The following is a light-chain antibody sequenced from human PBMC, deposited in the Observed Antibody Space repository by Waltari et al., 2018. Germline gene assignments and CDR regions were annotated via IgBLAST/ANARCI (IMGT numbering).Light chain of an antibody. CDR2: AAS. Sequence: DIQMTQSPYSLSASVGDRVTITCRASQSISSYLNWYQQKPGKAPKLLIYAASSLPSGVPSRFSGRGSGTDFTLTISSLQPEDFATYYCQQSYSTSWTFGQGTKVEIK. CDR3: QQSYSTSWT. J-gene: IGKJ1*01. V-gene: IGKV1-39*01. CDR1: QSISSY.